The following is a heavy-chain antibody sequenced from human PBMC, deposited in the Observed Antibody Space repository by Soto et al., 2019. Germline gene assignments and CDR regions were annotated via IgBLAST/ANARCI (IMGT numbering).Heavy chain of an antibody. Sequence: QVQVMQSGAEVKKRGDSVKVSCKTSGYIFSDYGINWVRQAPGQGLEWMGWISGYSGNANLAQKFQGRVTMTTDKSTRTAYMELSRLRSDDTAVYYCAKRTSGTTWGESDYWGQGTLVTVSS. CDR2: ISGYSGNA. CDR1: GYIFSDYG. CDR3: AKRTSGTTWGESDY. D-gene: IGHD4-17*01. V-gene: IGHV1-18*04. J-gene: IGHJ4*02.